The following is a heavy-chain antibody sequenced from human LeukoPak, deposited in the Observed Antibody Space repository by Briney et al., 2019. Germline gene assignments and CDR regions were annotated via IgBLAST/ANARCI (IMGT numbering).Heavy chain of an antibody. J-gene: IGHJ4*02. CDR2: IHSTGSN. CDR1: GGSISSYY. V-gene: IGHV4-4*07. Sequence: SETLSLTCTVSGGSISSYYWIWIRQPAGKGLEWIGRIHSTGSNTYNPSLKSRVTTSVDTSKNQFSLKLSSVTAADTAVYYCASHRRSHGSEYWGQGTLVTVSS. CDR3: ASHRRSHGSEY. D-gene: IGHD3-10*01.